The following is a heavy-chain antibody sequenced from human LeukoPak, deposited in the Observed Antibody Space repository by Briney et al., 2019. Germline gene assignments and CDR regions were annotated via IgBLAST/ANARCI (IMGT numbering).Heavy chain of an antibody. D-gene: IGHD6-13*01. CDR2: IGTAGDT. CDR1: GFTFSSYD. V-gene: IGHV3-13*01. CDR3: ARDGGGSSWYRMSDYGMGV. J-gene: IGHJ6*02. Sequence: GGSLRLSCAASGFTFSSYDMHWVRQATGKGLEWVSAIGTAGDTYYPGSVKGRFTISRENAKNSLYLQMNSLRAGDTAVYYCARDGGGSSWYRMSDYGMGVWGQGTTVTVSS.